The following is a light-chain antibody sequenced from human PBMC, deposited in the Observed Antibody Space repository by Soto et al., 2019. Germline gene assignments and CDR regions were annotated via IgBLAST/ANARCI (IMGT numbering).Light chain of an antibody. J-gene: IGLJ1*01. CDR1: SSDVGGYNY. Sequence: QSVLTQPASVSGSPGQSITLSCTGNSSDVGGYNYVFWYQHPPGKAPKLMIYDVTNRPSGVSNRFSGSKSGNTASLTISGLQAEDEADYYCTSYTSSSTYVFGTGTKVTVL. CDR3: TSYTSSSTYV. CDR2: DVT. V-gene: IGLV2-14*03.